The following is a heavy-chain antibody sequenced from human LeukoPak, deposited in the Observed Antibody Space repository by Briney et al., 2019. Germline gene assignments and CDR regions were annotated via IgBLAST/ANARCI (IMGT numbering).Heavy chain of an antibody. J-gene: IGHJ4*02. D-gene: IGHD3-10*01. V-gene: IGHV3-7*01. CDR2: IKTDGSEK. CDR3: ARDTIYYGSGSYSD. Sequence: GGSLRLSCEGSGCTFSNYWMGWVRQAPGKGLQWVANIKTDGSEKYYVDSVKGRFTISRDNAKNSLYLQMNSLRAEDTAVYYCARDTIYYGSGSYSDWGQGTLVTVSS. CDR1: GCTFSNYW.